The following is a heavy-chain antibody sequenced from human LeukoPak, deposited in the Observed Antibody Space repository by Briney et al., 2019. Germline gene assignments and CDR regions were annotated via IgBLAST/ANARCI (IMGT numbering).Heavy chain of an antibody. CDR1: GGSISSGGYY. V-gene: IGHV4-30-2*01. D-gene: IGHD6-13*01. CDR3: ASGRYSSSWYHHFDY. J-gene: IGHJ4*02. Sequence: SQTLSLTCTVSGGSISSGGYYWSWIRQPPGKGLEWIGYIYHSGSTYYNPSLKSRVTISVDRSKNQFSLKLSSVTAADTAVYYCASGRYSSSWYHHFDYWGQGTLVTVSS. CDR2: IYHSGST.